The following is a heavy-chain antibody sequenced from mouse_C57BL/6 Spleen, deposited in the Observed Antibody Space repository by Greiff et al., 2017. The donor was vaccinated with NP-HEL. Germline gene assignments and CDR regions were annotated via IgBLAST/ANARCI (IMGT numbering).Heavy chain of an antibody. CDR1: GFSLTSYG. CDR3: ASLSTMVTYYYAMDY. Sequence: VMLVESGPGLVQPSQSLSITCTVSGFSLTSYGVHWVRQSPGKGLEWLGVIWSGGSTDYNAAFISRLSLSKDNSKSQVFFKMNSLQADDTAIYYCASLSTMVTYYYAMDYWGQGTSVTVSS. V-gene: IGHV2-2*01. CDR2: IWSGGST. J-gene: IGHJ4*01. D-gene: IGHD2-2*01.